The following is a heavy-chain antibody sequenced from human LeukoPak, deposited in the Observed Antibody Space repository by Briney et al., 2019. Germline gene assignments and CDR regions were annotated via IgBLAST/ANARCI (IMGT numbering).Heavy chain of an antibody. J-gene: IGHJ4*02. V-gene: IGHV4-34*01. Sequence: PSETLSLTCAVYGGSFSGYYWSWIRQPPGKGLEWIGEINHSGSTNYNPSLKSRVTISVDRSKNQFSLKLSSVTAADTAVYYCARLLRYYFDYWGQGTLVTVSS. CDR1: GGSFSGYY. D-gene: IGHD3-10*01. CDR2: INHSGST. CDR3: ARLLRYYFDY.